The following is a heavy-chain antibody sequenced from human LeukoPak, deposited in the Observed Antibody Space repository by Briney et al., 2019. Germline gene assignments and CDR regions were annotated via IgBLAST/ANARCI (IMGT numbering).Heavy chain of an antibody. Sequence: PSETLSLTCTVSGGSISKYYWSWIRRPPGKGLEWIGYIDDSGNTNYNPSLKSQVTISVDKSKNQFSLKLSFVTAADTAMYYCARSDYHNSGSHTVFDAFDIWGQGTRVTVSS. D-gene: IGHD3-10*01. CDR1: GGSISKYY. V-gene: IGHV4-59*01. CDR3: ARSDYHNSGSHTVFDAFDI. J-gene: IGHJ3*02. CDR2: IDDSGNT.